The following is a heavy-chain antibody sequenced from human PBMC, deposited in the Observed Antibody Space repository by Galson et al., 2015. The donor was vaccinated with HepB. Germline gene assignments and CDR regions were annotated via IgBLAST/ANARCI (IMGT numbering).Heavy chain of an antibody. CDR1: GYTFTSYA. J-gene: IGHJ4*02. Sequence: SVKVSCKASGYTFTSYAMHWVRQAPGQRLEWMGWINAGNGNTKYSQKFQGRVTITRDTSASTAYMELSSLRSEDTAVYYCARVYCSGGSCSREVYYFDYWGQGTLVTVSS. D-gene: IGHD2-15*01. CDR2: INAGNGNT. V-gene: IGHV1-3*01. CDR3: ARVYCSGGSCSREVYYFDY.